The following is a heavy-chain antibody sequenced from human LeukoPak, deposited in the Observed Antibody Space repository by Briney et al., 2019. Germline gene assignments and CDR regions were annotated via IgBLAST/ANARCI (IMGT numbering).Heavy chain of an antibody. V-gene: IGHV3-21*01. CDR3: ARGFADSVWGSYPSSY. CDR2: ITGSSTYI. J-gene: IGHJ4*02. Sequence: KPGGSLRLSSAASGFTFSSDSMNWVGQAPGKVLECVSSITGSSTYIHYADSVKARFTISRDNAKNSLYLQMNSLRAEDTAVYYCARGFADSVWGSYPSSYLGQGILVTVSS. D-gene: IGHD3-16*02. CDR1: GFTFSSDS.